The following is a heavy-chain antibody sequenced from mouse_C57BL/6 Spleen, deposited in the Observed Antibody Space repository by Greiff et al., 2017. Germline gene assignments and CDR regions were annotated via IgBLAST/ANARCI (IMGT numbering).Heavy chain of an antibody. Sequence: VQRVESGAELVKPGASVKMSCKASGYTFTSYWITWVKQRPGQGLEWIGDIYPGSGSTNYNEKFKSKATLTVDTSSSTAYMQLSSLTSEDSAVYYCARRGDYSNFYWYFDVWGTGTTVTVSS. D-gene: IGHD2-5*01. J-gene: IGHJ1*03. CDR2: IYPGSGST. V-gene: IGHV1-55*01. CDR1: GYTFTSYW. CDR3: ARRGDYSNFYWYFDV.